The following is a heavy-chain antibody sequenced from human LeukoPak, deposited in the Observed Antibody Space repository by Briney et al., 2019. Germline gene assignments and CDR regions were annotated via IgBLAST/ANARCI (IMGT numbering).Heavy chain of an antibody. CDR3: ARDNSVEDTAWWFDP. CDR1: GYTFTIYY. J-gene: IGHJ5*02. CDR2: INPSGGST. D-gene: IGHD4-23*01. Sequence: ASVKVSCKASGYTFTIYYMHCVRQAPGQGLEWMGIINPSGGSTSYAQKFQGRVTMTRDMSTSTDYMELGSLRSEDTAVYYCARDNSVEDTAWWFDPWGQGTLVTVSS. V-gene: IGHV1-46*01.